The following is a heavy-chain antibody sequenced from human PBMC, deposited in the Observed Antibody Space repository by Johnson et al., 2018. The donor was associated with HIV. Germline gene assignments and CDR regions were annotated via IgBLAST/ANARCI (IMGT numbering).Heavy chain of an antibody. Sequence: VQLVESGGGLVQPGGSLRLSCAASGFTVSSNYMSWVRQAPGKGLEWVAVISYDGSNKYYADSVKGRFTISRDNSKNTLYLQMNSLRAEDTAVYYCARVTMIVVVMQAFDIWGQGTMVTVSS. V-gene: IGHV3-30-3*01. J-gene: IGHJ3*02. D-gene: IGHD3-22*01. CDR2: ISYDGSNK. CDR1: GFTVSSNY. CDR3: ARVTMIVVVMQAFDI.